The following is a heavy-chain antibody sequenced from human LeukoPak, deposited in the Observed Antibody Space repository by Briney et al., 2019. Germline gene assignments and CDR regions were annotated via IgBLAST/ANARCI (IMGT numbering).Heavy chain of an antibody. Sequence: PGGSLRLSCAASGFTFSSYGMHWVRQAPGKGLEWVAFIRYDGSNKYYADSVKGRFTISRDNSKNTLYLQMNSLGAEDTAVYYCAKDREWELIFDYWGQGTLVTVSS. D-gene: IGHD1-26*01. CDR3: AKDREWELIFDY. V-gene: IGHV3-30*02. CDR2: IRYDGSNK. CDR1: GFTFSSYG. J-gene: IGHJ4*02.